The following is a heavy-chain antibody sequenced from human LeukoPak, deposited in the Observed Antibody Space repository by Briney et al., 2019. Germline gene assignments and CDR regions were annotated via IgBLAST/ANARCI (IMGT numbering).Heavy chain of an antibody. J-gene: IGHJ4*02. CDR1: GFTFNNYA. V-gene: IGHV3-30*10. D-gene: IGHD4-23*01. CDR2: VSYDGGTE. Sequence: PGGSLRLSCAASGFTFNNYAMHWVRQAPGKGLEWVAFVSYDGGTEYYTDSVKGRFTISRDNSRSTLYMQMNSLRAEDTAVYFCARGESNSDLYFFDLWGQGTLVTVSS. CDR3: ARGESNSDLYFFDL.